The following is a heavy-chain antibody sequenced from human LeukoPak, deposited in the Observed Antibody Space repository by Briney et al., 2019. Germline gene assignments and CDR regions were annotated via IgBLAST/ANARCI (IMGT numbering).Heavy chain of an antibody. CDR3: ARGVDSSSSFPYFDY. CDR1: GGPISSGGYY. D-gene: IGHD6-6*01. Sequence: SQTLSLTCTVSGGPISSGGYYWSWIRQHPGKGLEWIGYIYYSGSTYYNPSLKSRVTISVDTSKNQFSLKLSSVTAAGTAVYYCARGVDSSSSFPYFDYWGQGTLVTVSS. CDR2: IYYSGST. J-gene: IGHJ4*02. V-gene: IGHV4-31*03.